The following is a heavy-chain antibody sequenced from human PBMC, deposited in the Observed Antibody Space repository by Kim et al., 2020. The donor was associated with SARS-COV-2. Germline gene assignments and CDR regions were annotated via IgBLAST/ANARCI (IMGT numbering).Heavy chain of an antibody. CDR1: GFTFSSYA. J-gene: IGHJ4*02. D-gene: IGHD3-10*01. V-gene: IGHV3-23*01. Sequence: GGSLRLSCAASGFTFSSYAMSWVRQAPGKGLEWVSAISGSGGSTYYADSVKGRFTISRDNSKNTLYLQMNSLRAEDTAVYYCAKALGYYGSGSDDYWGQGTLVTVSS. CDR3: AKALGYYGSGSDDY. CDR2: ISGSGGST.